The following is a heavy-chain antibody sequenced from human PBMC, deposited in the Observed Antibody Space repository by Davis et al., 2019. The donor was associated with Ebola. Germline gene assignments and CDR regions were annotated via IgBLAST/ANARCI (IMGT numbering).Heavy chain of an antibody. CDR1: GFTFEKHA. Sequence: PGGSLRLSCVGSGFTFEKHAMSWVRQAPGKGLEWVSVISASGHGPYYADSVKGRFTISRDNAENSLYLQMNSLRAEDTAVYYCARRGHGSFFGYYYYMDVWGKGTTVTVSS. J-gene: IGHJ6*03. V-gene: IGHV3-23*01. CDR2: ISASGHGP. CDR3: ARRGHGSFFGYYYYMDV. D-gene: IGHD1-26*01.